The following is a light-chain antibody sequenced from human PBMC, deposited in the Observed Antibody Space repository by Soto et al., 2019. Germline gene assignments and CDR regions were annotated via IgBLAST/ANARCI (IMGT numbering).Light chain of an antibody. CDR2: EAS. J-gene: IGKJ1*01. Sequence: DIQMTQSPSTLSASVGDRVTITCRASQSISSWLAWYQQKPGKAPNLLIYEASRLESAVPPRFSGSASGTEFTLTINSLQPDDFATYFCQQYSSYPETFGQGTKV. CDR1: QSISSW. CDR3: QQYSSYPET. V-gene: IGKV1-5*03.